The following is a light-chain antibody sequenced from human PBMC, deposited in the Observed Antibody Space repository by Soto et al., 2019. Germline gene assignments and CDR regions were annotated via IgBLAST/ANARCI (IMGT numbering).Light chain of an antibody. V-gene: IGLV1-44*01. J-gene: IGLJ1*01. CDR1: SSNVGGNP. Sequence: QSVLTQPPSASGTPGQRVTLSCSGSSSNVGGNPDNWYQHVPTTAPKLLIYTNTQRPSGVPDRFSGAKSGTSDSLAISGRHSEDEADYYCASWDDSLDGPVFGTGTKLTVL. CDR2: TNT. CDR3: ASWDDSLDGPV.